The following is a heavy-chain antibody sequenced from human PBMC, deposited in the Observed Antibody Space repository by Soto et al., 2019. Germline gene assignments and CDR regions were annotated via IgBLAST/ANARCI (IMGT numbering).Heavy chain of an antibody. D-gene: IGHD6-6*01. CDR1: GDSISSFY. J-gene: IGHJ4*02. Sequence: PETLSLTCSVSGDSISSFYWTWIRQSPGRGLEWVGYVFHTGNTNYNPSLKSRVTITVDTAKNRFSLKLGSVTAADTAVYYCSRSAYTGSSAYFDHWGPGVLVTVSS. CDR2: VFHTGNT. V-gene: IGHV4-59*01. CDR3: SRSAYTGSSAYFDH.